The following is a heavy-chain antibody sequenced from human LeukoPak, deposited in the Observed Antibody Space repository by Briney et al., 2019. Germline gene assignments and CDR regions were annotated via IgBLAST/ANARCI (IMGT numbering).Heavy chain of an antibody. Sequence: SQTLSLTCTVSGGSIRSGSYYWSWIRQPAGKGLEWIGRIYTSGSTNYNPSLKSRVTISVDTSKNQFSLKLSSVTAADTAVYYCASLRRVTVTNSYNWFDPWGQGTLVTVSS. CDR3: ASLRRVTVTNSYNWFDP. V-gene: IGHV4-61*02. CDR2: IYTSGST. CDR1: GGSIRSGSYY. J-gene: IGHJ5*02. D-gene: IGHD4-17*01.